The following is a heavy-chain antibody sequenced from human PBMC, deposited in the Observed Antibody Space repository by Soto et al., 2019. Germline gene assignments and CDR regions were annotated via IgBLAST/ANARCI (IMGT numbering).Heavy chain of an antibody. CDR1: GFTFSSYG. Sequence: GGSLRLSCAASGFTFSSYGMHWVLQAPGKGLEWVAVISYDGSNKYYADSVKGRFTISRDNSKNTLYLQMNSLRAEDTAVYYCAREGGSESGMDVWGQGTTVTVSS. J-gene: IGHJ6*02. CDR2: ISYDGSNK. V-gene: IGHV3-30*03. D-gene: IGHD5-12*01. CDR3: AREGGSESGMDV.